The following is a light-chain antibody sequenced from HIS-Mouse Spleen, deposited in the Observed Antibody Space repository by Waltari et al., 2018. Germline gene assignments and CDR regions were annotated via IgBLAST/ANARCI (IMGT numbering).Light chain of an antibody. CDR1: SSDVGGYNY. Sequence: QSALTQPASVSGSPGQSITISCTGTSSDVGGYNYVSWYQQHPGKAPKLMIYVVSNRPSGVSNRFSGSKSGNTASLTISGLQAEDEADCYCSSYTSSSTLRVFGGGTKLTVL. J-gene: IGLJ3*02. CDR3: SSYTSSSTLRV. V-gene: IGLV2-14*03. CDR2: VVS.